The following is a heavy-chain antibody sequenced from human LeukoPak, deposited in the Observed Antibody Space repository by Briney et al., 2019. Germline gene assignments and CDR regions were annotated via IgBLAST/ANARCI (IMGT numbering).Heavy chain of an antibody. CDR2: LSKSGNT. CDR1: GGSISSYY. Sequence: PSETLSLTCTVSGGSISSYYWSWIRLPPGKGLEWIGYLSKSGNTNYSPSLKSRVTIFGGTSKNQFFLKLSSVTAADTAVYYCARARYVNSFYAFDIWGQGTLVTVSS. CDR3: ARARYVNSFYAFDI. V-gene: IGHV4-59*01. J-gene: IGHJ3*02. D-gene: IGHD3-9*01.